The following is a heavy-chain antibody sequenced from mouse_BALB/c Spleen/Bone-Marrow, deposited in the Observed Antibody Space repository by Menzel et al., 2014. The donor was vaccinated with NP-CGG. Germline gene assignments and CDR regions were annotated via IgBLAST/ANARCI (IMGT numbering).Heavy chain of an antibody. CDR3: ARYYYGSSLFDY. Sequence: EVQLQESGAELVKPGASVKLSCTASGFNIKDTYMHWVKQRPEQGLEWIGRIDPANGNTKYDPKFQGKATITADTSSNTAYLQLSSLTFEDTAVYYCARYYYGSSLFDYWGQGTTLTVSS. CDR1: GFNIKDTY. V-gene: IGHV14-3*02. CDR2: IDPANGNT. D-gene: IGHD1-1*01. J-gene: IGHJ2*01.